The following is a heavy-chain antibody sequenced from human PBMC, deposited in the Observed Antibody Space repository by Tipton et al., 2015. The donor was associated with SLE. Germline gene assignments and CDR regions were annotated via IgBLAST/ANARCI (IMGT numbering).Heavy chain of an antibody. CDR2: VYIAGST. Sequence: LRLSCTVSGGSINSGSYYWSWIRQPAGKGLEWIGRVYIAGSTNYNPSLKSRVAILIDTSKKQVSLRLSSVTAADTAVYYCASSPGVTLFRVVTYFDLWGQGILVTVSS. CDR3: ASSPGVTLFRVVTYFDL. V-gene: IGHV4-61*02. D-gene: IGHD3-3*01. J-gene: IGHJ4*02. CDR1: GGSINSGSYY.